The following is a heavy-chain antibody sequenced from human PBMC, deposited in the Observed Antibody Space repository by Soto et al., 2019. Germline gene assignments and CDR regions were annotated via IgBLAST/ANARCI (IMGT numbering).Heavy chain of an antibody. CDR1: GYSFTSYW. CDR2: IYPGDSDT. CDR3: ARPKYYYDSSGAPGAFDI. V-gene: IGHV5-51*01. J-gene: IGHJ3*02. D-gene: IGHD3-22*01. Sequence: PGESLKISCKGSGYSFTSYWIGWVRQMPGKGLEWMGIIYPGDSDTRYSPSFQGQVTISADKSISTAYLQWSSLKASDTAMYYCARPKYYYDSSGAPGAFDIWGQGTMGTVS.